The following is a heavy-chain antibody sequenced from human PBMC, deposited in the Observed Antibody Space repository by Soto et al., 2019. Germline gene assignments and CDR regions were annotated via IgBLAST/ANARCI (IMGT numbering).Heavy chain of an antibody. J-gene: IGHJ4*02. D-gene: IGHD6-13*01. V-gene: IGHV1-18*01. CDR3: ARDDLQTSAFSTSWPY. CDR2: ISAYNGHI. Sequence: ASVKVSCKASGYTFSNYGINWVRQAPGQGLEWMGWISAYNGHINYAQKIQGRVTMTTDTSANTAYMELRSLTSDDTAVYYCARDDLQTSAFSTSWPYWGQGTLVTVSS. CDR1: GYTFSNYG.